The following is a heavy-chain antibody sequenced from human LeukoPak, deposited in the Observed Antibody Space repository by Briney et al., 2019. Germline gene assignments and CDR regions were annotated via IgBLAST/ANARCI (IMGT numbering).Heavy chain of an antibody. D-gene: IGHD2-2*01. CDR3: ASSTNYYYYYYMDV. J-gene: IGHJ6*03. V-gene: IGHV4-4*07. CDR2: IYTSGST. CDR1: GGSISSYY. Sequence: PSETLSLTCTVSGGSISSYYWSWIRQPAGKGLEWIGRIYTSGSTNYNPSLKSRVTMSVDTSKNQFSLKLSSVTAADTAVYYCASSTNYYYYYYMDVWGKGTTVTVS.